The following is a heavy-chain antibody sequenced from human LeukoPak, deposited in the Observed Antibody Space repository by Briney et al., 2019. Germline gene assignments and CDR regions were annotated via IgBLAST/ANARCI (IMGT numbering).Heavy chain of an antibody. D-gene: IGHD6-6*01. J-gene: IGHJ4*02. Sequence: PGGSLRLSCAASGFTFSRYSMNWVRQAPGKGLEWVSSMSIISGIKYYADTVKGRFTISRDNGENSLYLQMNSLRVEDTAVYYCAREFEYRTSGAGYWGQGTLVTVSS. CDR2: MSIISGIK. V-gene: IGHV3-21*01. CDR3: AREFEYRTSGAGY. CDR1: GFTFSRYS.